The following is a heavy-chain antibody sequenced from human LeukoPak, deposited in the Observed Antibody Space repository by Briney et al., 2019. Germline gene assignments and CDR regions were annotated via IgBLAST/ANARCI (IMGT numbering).Heavy chain of an antibody. CDR3: ARASSGWSYDY. J-gene: IGHJ4*02. CDR2: MYYSGST. CDR1: GGXVSSYY. D-gene: IGHD6-19*01. Sequence: SETLSLTCTVSGGXVSSYYCNWIRQPPGKGLEWIGYMYYSGSTNYNPALKSRVTISVDTSKNQFSLKLSSVTAADTAVYYCARASSGWSYDYWGQGTLVTVSS. V-gene: IGHV4-59*02.